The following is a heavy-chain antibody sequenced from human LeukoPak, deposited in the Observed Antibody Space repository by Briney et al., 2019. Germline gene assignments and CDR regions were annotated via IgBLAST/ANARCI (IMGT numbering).Heavy chain of an antibody. V-gene: IGHV6-1*01. CDR1: GDSVSANSAA. Sequence: SQTLSLTCAISGDSVSANSAAWNWIRLSPSRGLEWLGKTYYRSKWYTDYEVSVKSRITINPDTSKNQFSLQLNSLNPEDTAVYFCARERYGGYDFSGSGWYGFDYWGQGTPVTVSS. D-gene: IGHD5-12*01. CDR2: TYYRSKWYT. CDR3: ARERYGGYDFSGSGWYGFDY. J-gene: IGHJ4*02.